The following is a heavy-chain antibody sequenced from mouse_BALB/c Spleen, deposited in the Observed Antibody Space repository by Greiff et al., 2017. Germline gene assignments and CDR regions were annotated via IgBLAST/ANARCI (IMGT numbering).Heavy chain of an antibody. D-gene: IGHD1-1*01. Sequence: VQGVESGPGLVAPSQSLSITCTVSGFSLTSYGVPWVRQPPGKGLEWLGVIWAGGSTNYNSALMSRLSISKDNSTSQVFLKMNRLQTDDTAMYYGARAHYYGSSDGFDYWGQGTTRTVSA. CDR1: GFSLTSYG. J-gene: IGHJ2*01. V-gene: IGHV2-9*02. CDR3: ARAHYYGSSDGFDY. CDR2: IWAGGST.